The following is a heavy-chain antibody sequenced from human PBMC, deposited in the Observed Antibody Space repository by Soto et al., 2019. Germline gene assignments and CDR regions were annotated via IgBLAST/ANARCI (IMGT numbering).Heavy chain of an antibody. D-gene: IGHD3-22*01. V-gene: IGHV1-18*01. CDR2: ISAYNGNT. Sequence: ASVKVSCKASGYTFTSYGISWVRQAPGQGLEWMGWISAYNGNTKYAQKLQGRVTMTTDTSTSTAYMELRSLRSDDTAVYYCAREKEYYDSSGYYCDYWGQGTLVTVSS. CDR3: AREKEYYDSSGYYCDY. CDR1: GYTFTSYG. J-gene: IGHJ4*02.